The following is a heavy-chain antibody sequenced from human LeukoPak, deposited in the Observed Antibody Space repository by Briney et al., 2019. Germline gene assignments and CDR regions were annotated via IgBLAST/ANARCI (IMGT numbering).Heavy chain of an antibody. J-gene: IGHJ4*02. CDR3: ARLPITVTTLDY. V-gene: IGHV3-11*01. CDR1: GFTFSDYY. Sequence: GGSLRLSCAASGFTFSDYYMSWIRQAPGKGSEWISYISGGGSSIYYADSAKGRFTISRDNAKNSLYLQMNGLTVDDTAMYYCARLPITVTTLDYWGQGTLVTVSS. CDR2: ISGGGSSI. D-gene: IGHD4-17*01.